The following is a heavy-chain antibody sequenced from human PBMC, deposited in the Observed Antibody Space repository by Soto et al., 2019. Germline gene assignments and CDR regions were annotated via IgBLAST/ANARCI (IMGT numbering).Heavy chain of an antibody. V-gene: IGHV3-23*01. CDR2: ITGSAGST. CDR1: GFTFSSYA. D-gene: IGHD5-12*01. J-gene: IGHJ4*02. Sequence: EVPLLESGGGLVQPGGSLRLSCAASGFTFSSYAMSWVRQAPGKGLEWVSSITGSAGSTYYADSVKGRFTISRDNSKNTLYLQMNSLRVEDTAVYYCAKDRNRWLRFDLGYWGQGTLVTVSS. CDR3: AKDRNRWLRFDLGY.